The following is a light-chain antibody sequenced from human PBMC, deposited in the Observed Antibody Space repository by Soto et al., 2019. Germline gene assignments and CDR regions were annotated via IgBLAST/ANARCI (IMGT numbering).Light chain of an antibody. V-gene: IGKV1-5*01. CDR1: QSISSW. CDR2: DAS. Sequence: DIQMTQSPSTLSASVGDRVTITCRASQSISSWLAWDQQKPGKAPKLLIYDASSLESGVPSRFSGSGSGTEFTLTISSLQPDDFATYYCQQYNSYSPAFTFGPGTKVDIK. CDR3: QQYNSYSPAFT. J-gene: IGKJ3*01.